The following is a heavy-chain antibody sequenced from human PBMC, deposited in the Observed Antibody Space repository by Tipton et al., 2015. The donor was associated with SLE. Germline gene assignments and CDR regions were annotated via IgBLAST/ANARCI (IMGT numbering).Heavy chain of an antibody. CDR2: IYTSGST. D-gene: IGHD4-11*01. V-gene: IGHV4-61*02. CDR3: AREFLNPVTTVHYYFDL. J-gene: IGHJ2*01. CDR1: GDSISSGRNY. Sequence: TLSLTCTVSGDSISSGRNYWSWIRQPAGKALEWIGRIYTSGSTNYNPSLKSRVTISVDTSKNHFSLKLISVTAADTAVYYCAREFLNPVTTVHYYFDLWGRGTLVTVSS.